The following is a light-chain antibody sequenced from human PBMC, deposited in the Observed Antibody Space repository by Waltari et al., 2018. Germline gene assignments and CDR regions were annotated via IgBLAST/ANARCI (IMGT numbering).Light chain of an antibody. J-gene: IGLJ3*02. Sequence: QSALTQPVSVSGSPGQSVTISCTGTSNNVVDYNLVSWFQHHPPQAPKPLIFYVPQRPSGGSNRFSGSKSGNTASLTISGLQTEDEADYYCCSYSTGGSWMFGGGTKLTVL. CDR3: CSYSTGGSWM. CDR2: YVP. V-gene: IGLV2-23*02. CDR1: SNNVVDYNL.